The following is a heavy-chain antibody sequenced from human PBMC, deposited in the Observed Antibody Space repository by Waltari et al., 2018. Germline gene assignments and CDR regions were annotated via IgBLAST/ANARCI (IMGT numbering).Heavy chain of an antibody. Sequence: QVRLQQCGTGLLKPSETLSLTCAVYGESLSGLYWSWIRQPPARGLEWIGEIYHDGSTNYNPSLKGRVTMSVDTSKNQFSLNLRSVTAADTAVYYCERAPFGGYDYVGGTYRYFYYYMDVWGKGTTVAVSS. V-gene: IGHV4-34*01. CDR1: GESLSGLY. D-gene: IGHD3-16*02. J-gene: IGHJ6*03. CDR3: ERAPFGGYDYVGGTYRYFYYYMDV. CDR2: IYHDGST.